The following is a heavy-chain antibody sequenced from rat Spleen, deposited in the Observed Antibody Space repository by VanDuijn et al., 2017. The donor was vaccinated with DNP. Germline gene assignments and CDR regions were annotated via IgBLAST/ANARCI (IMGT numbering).Heavy chain of an antibody. V-gene: IGHV5-17*01. J-gene: IGHJ2*01. Sequence: EVQLVESGGGLVQPGNSLKLSCAASGFTFSDYAMAWVRQSPKKGLEWVATIIYDGSSTYYRNSVKGRFTISRDNAKSTLYLQMDSLRSEDTATYYCASRPPPTRGPFDYWGQGVTVTVSS. CDR1: GFTFSDYA. CDR3: ASRPPPTRGPFDY. D-gene: IGHD1-4*01. CDR2: IIYDGSST.